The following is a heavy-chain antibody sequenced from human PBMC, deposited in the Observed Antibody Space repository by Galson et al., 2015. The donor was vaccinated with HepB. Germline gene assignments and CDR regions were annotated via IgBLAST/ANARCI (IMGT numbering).Heavy chain of an antibody. CDR1: GFTLDTYW. J-gene: IGHJ4*02. V-gene: IGHV3-7*03. CDR3: ARSVGFFDY. Sequence: SLRLSCAASGFTLDTYWMTWVRQAPGKGLEWVASIKDDGSQEYYVDSVKGRFTISRDNAKNSLYLQMNSLRAEDTAVYYCARSVGFFDYWGQGTLVTVSS. CDR2: IKDDGSQE. D-gene: IGHD1-26*01.